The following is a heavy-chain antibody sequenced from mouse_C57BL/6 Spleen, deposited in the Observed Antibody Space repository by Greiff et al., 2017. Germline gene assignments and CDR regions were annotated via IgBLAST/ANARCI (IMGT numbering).Heavy chain of an antibody. CDR1: GYTFTSYW. Sequence: EVQLQQSGTVLARPGASVKMSCKTSGYTFTSYWMHWVKQRPGQGLEWIGAIYPGNSDTSYNQKFKGKAKLTAVTSASTAYMELSSLTNEDSAVYYCTRRPNYYGSSHDFDYWGQGTTLTVSS. D-gene: IGHD1-1*01. CDR2: IYPGNSDT. V-gene: IGHV1-5*01. CDR3: TRRPNYYGSSHDFDY. J-gene: IGHJ2*01.